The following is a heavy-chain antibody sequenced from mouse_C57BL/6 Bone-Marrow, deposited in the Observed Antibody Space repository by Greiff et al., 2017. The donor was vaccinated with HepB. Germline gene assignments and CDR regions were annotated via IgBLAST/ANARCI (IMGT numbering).Heavy chain of an antibody. CDR3: ARYWFAY. CDR2: IYIGNGYT. V-gene: IGHV1-58*01. Sequence: EVQLQESGAELVRPGSSVKMSCKTSGYTFTSYGINWVKQRPGQGLEWIGYIYIGNGYTEYNDKFKGKATLTSDTSSSTAYMQLSSLTSEDSAIYFCARYWFAYWGQGTLVTVSA. J-gene: IGHJ3*01. CDR1: GYTFTSYG.